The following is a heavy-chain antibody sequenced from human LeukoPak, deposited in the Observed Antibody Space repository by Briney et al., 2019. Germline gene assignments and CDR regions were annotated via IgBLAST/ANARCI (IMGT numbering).Heavy chain of an antibody. CDR2: IYYSGST. CDR3: ARYCSSTSLFGWFDP. V-gene: IGHV4-30-4*01. Sequence: KPSETLSLTCTVSGGSISSGDYYWSWIRQPPGKGLEWIGYIYYSGSTYYNPSLKSRVTISVDTSKNQFSLKLSSVTAADTAVYYCARYCSSTSLFGWFDPWGQGTLVTVSS. D-gene: IGHD2-2*01. J-gene: IGHJ5*02. CDR1: GGSISSGDYY.